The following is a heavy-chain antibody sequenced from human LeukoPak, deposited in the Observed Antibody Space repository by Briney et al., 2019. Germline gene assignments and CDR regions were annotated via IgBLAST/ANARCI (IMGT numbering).Heavy chain of an antibody. J-gene: IGHJ4*02. D-gene: IGHD2-2*01. CDR3: ARGVMGFDCSSTSCYGIDY. V-gene: IGHV4-4*07. CDR2: IYTSGST. CDR1: GGSISSYY. Sequence: SETLSLTCTVSGGSISSYYWSWIRQPAGKGLEWIGRIYTSGSTNYNPSLKSRVTMPVDTSKNQFSLKLSSVTAADTAVYYCARGVMGFDCSSTSCYGIDYWGQGTLVTVSS.